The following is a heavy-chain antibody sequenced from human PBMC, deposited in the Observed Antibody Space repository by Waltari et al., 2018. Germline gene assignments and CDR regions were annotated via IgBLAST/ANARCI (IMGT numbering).Heavy chain of an antibody. CDR2: INHSGST. V-gene: IGHV4-34*01. D-gene: IGHD6-13*01. Sequence: QVQLQQWGAGLLKPSETLSLTCAVYGGSFSGNYWSWIRQPPGKGLEWIGEINHSGSTNYNPSLKSRVTISVDTSKNQFSLKLSSVTAADTAVYYCARGRVAAAPRYFQHWGQGTLVTVSS. CDR1: GGSFSGNY. CDR3: ARGRVAAAPRYFQH. J-gene: IGHJ1*01.